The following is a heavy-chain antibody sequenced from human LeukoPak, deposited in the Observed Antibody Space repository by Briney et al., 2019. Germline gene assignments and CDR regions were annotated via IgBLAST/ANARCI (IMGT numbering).Heavy chain of an antibody. CDR1: GGSISSYY. CDR2: IYSSGST. Sequence: SETLSLTCTVSGGSISSYYWSWIRQPPGKGLEWIGYIYSSGSTNYNPSLESRVTISVDTSKNQFSLKLSSVTAADTAVYYCARHYYHSSGSYSFDYCGEGTLVTVSS. D-gene: IGHD3-22*01. V-gene: IGHV4-59*01. CDR3: ARHYYHSSGSYSFDY. J-gene: IGHJ4*02.